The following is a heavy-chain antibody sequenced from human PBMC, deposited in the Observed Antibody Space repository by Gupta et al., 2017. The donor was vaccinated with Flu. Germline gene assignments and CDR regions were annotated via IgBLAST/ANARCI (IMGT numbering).Heavy chain of an antibody. J-gene: IGHJ5*02. CDR3: ARDLDYYDSSGYPDNWFDP. CDR2: ISDDGRNK. V-gene: IGHV3-30*04. Sequence: GLEWVGVISDDGRNKYYADSVKGRFTISRDNSKNTRYLQMNSLRAEDTAVYYCARDLDYYDSSGYPDNWFDPWGQGTLVTVSS. D-gene: IGHD3-22*01.